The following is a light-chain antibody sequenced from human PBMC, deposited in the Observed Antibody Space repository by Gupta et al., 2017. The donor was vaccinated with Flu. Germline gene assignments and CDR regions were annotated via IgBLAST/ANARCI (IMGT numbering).Light chain of an antibody. Sequence: QPVVTQEPSLTVSPGGTVTLTCASSTGAVTSAYYPSWFQQKPGQAPRALIYGTSIKHSWTPARFSGSLLGGKAALTLSGVQPEDEAEYYCLLYYGGLYWVFGGGTKVTVL. V-gene: IGLV7-43*01. CDR2: GTS. J-gene: IGLJ3*02. CDR1: TGAVTSAYY. CDR3: LLYYGGLYWV.